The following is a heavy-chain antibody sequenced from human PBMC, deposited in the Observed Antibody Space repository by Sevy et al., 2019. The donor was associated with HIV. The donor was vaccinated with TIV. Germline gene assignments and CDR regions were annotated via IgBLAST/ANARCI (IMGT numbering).Heavy chain of an antibody. D-gene: IGHD4-4*01. CDR3: ARDGPTTSNYDYYYYGMDV. J-gene: IGHJ6*02. CDR1: GFTFSSYW. V-gene: IGHV3-74*01. Sequence: GGSLRLSCAASGFTFSSYWMHWVRQAPGKGLVWVSRINSDGSSTSYADSVKGRFTISRDNAKNTLYLQMNSLRAEDTAVYHCARDGPTTSNYDYYYYGMDVWGQGTTVTVSS. CDR2: INSDGSST.